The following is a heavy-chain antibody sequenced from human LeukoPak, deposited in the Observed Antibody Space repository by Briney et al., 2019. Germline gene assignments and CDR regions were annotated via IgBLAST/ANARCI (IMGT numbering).Heavy chain of an antibody. CDR2: IYYSGST. D-gene: IGHD2-2*01. CDR1: GGSISSSRYY. J-gene: IGHJ6*04. Sequence: PSETLSLTCTVSGGSISSSRYYWGWIRQPPGKGLEWIGSIYYSGSTYYNPSLKSRVTISVDTSKNQFSLKLSSVTAADTAVYYCARYCSSTSCDGDVWGKGTTVTVSS. V-gene: IGHV4-39*01. CDR3: ARYCSSTSCDGDV.